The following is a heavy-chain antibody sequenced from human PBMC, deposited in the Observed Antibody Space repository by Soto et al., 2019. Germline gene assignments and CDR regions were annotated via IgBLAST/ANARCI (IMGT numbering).Heavy chain of an antibody. Sequence: GGSLRLSCAASGFTFGDFYMSWIRQAPGKGLEWISYISKSGTTIYYADSVKGRFSISRDNAQNSLYLQMNSLRAEDTAVYYCARPNWNSRGGVNNLWGQVNRVTVSS. J-gene: IGHJ4*02. D-gene: IGHD1-7*01. CDR1: GFTFGDFY. CDR3: ARPNWNSRGGVNNL. V-gene: IGHV3-11*01. CDR2: ISKSGTTI.